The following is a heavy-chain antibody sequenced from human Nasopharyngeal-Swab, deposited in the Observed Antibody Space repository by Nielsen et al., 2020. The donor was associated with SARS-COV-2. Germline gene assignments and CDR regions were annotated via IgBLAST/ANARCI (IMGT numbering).Heavy chain of an antibody. D-gene: IGHD3-22*01. V-gene: IGHV3-23*01. J-gene: IGHJ4*02. CDR2: ISGSGGST. CDR1: GFTFSSYA. CDR3: AKDPQRYYYDSSGYYFDY. Sequence: GESLKISCAASGFTFSSYAMSWVRQAPGKGPEWVSAISGSGGSTYYADSVKGRFTISRDNSKNTLYLQMNSLRAEDTAVYYCAKDPQRYYYDSSGYYFDYWGQGTLVTVSS.